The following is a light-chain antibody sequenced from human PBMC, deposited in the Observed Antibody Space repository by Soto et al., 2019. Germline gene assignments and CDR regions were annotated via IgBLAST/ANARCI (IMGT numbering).Light chain of an antibody. CDR1: QSISDT. Sequence: EIVLTQSPGTLSLSPGERATLSCRASQSISDTLAWYQQKPGQAPRLLIYDASSRATGIPDRFSGGGSGTDFTLTISRLEPEDFAVYYCQHYGSSPPITFGQGTRLEIK. J-gene: IGKJ5*01. V-gene: IGKV3-20*01. CDR3: QHYGSSPPIT. CDR2: DAS.